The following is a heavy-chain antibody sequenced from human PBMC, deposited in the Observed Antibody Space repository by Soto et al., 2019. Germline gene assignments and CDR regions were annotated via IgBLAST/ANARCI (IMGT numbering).Heavy chain of an antibody. CDR2: ISGSGGST. J-gene: IGHJ5*02. Sequence: GGSLRLSCAASGFTFSSYATSWVRQAPGKGLEWVSAISGSGGSTYYADSVKGRFTISRDNSKNTLYLQMNSLRAEDTAVYYCAKDPWVPYDFWSGYDWFDPWGQGTLVTVSS. CDR3: AKDPWVPYDFWSGYDWFDP. D-gene: IGHD3-3*01. CDR1: GFTFSSYA. V-gene: IGHV3-23*01.